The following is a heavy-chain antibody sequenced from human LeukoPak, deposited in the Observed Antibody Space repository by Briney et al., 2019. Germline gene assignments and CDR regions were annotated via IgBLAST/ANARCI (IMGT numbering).Heavy chain of an antibody. D-gene: IGHD4-17*01. CDR1: GFTFSSYA. CDR3: AKKAHYDAYAKYFDY. J-gene: IGHJ4*02. Sequence: GGSLRLSCAASGFTFSSYAMSWVRQAPGKGLEWVSAISGSGGSTYYADSLKGRFTISRDNSNNMLYLQMNSLRAEDTAVYYCAKKAHYDAYAKYFDYWGQGTLVTVSS. CDR2: ISGSGGST. V-gene: IGHV3-23*01.